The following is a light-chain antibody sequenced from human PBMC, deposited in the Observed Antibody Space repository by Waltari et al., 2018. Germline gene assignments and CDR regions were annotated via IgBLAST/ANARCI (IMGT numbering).Light chain of an antibody. CDR3: ASYTSRNTLV. V-gene: IGLV2-14*03. CDR1: SRDVGAYTY. Sequence: QSALTQPASVSGSPGQSITISCPGPSRDVGAYTYIPWYQQHPGKVPKVMIFDVSNRPSGVSNRFSGSKSGNTASLTISGLQAEDEADYYCASYTSRNTLVFGSGTKVTIL. CDR2: DVS. J-gene: IGLJ1*01.